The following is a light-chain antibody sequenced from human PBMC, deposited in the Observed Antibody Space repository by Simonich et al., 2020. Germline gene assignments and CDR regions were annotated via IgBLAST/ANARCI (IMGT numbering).Light chain of an antibody. CDR1: QSVSSN. J-gene: IGKJ1*01. Sequence: EIVMTQSTATLSVSPGERATLSCRASQSVSSNLAWYQQKPGQAPRLLIYGASTRATGITARFSGSGSGTEFTLTISSLQSEDFAVYYCQQYNNWPLWTFGQGTKVEIK. CDR2: GAS. CDR3: QQYNNWPLWT. V-gene: IGKV3-15*01.